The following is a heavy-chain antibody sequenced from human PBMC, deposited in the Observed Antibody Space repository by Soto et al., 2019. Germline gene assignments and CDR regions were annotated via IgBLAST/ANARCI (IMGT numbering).Heavy chain of an antibody. J-gene: IGHJ4*02. D-gene: IGHD1-1*01. Sequence: QITLKESGPTRVKPTQTLTLTCTFSGFSLSTSGVGVGWIRQPPGKALERLALIYWDYGKRYNPYLKSRLPITKDTSKNQVHHTRTHMDPKDTATYYGAHRAGLQGNWNGGSFDFWGQGALVTVSS. V-gene: IGHV2-5*02. CDR2: IYWDYGK. CDR3: AHRAGLQGNWNGGSFDF. CDR1: GFSLSTSGVG.